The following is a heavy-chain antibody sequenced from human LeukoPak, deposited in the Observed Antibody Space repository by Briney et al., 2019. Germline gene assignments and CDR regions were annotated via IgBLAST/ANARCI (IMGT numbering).Heavy chain of an antibody. CDR1: GYTFTGYY. D-gene: IGHD1-26*01. J-gene: IGHJ4*02. V-gene: IGHV1-2*06. CDR2: INPNSGGT. CDR3: ARERMYSGSSPLGY. Sequence: ASVKVSCKASGYTFTGYYMHWVRRAPGQGLEWMGRINPNSGGTNYAQKFQGRVTMTRDTSISTAYMELSRLRSDDTAVYYCARERMYSGSSPLGYWGQGTLVTVSS.